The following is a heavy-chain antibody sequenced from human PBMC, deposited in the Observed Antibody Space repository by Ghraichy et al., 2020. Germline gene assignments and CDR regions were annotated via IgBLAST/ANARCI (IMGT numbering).Heavy chain of an antibody. V-gene: IGHV3-23*01. CDR1: GFTFSSYA. CDR2: IRDTGVTS. CDR3: AKDDYGYWFDP. D-gene: IGHD3-16*01. J-gene: IGHJ5*02. Sequence: GGSLRLSCAASGFTFSSYAMSWVRQAPGKGLEWVSAIRDTGVTSYYADSVKGRFTISRDNSKNTLYLQMTSLRAEDTAVYYCAKDDYGYWFDPWGQGTLVTVSS.